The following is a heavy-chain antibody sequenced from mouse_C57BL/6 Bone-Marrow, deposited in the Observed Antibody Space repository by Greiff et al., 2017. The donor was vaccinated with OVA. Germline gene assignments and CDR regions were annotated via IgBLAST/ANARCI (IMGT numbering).Heavy chain of an antibody. CDR1: GYTFTSYW. V-gene: IGHV1-53*01. J-gene: IGHJ2*01. Sequence: QVQLQQPGTELVKPGASVKLSCKASGYTFTSYWMHWVKQRPGQGLEWIGNINPSNGGTNYNEKFKSKATLTVDKSSSTAYMQLSSLTSEDSAVYYCARSLLYYYGSSVDFDYWGQGTTLTVSS. D-gene: IGHD1-1*01. CDR3: ARSLLYYYGSSVDFDY. CDR2: INPSNGGT.